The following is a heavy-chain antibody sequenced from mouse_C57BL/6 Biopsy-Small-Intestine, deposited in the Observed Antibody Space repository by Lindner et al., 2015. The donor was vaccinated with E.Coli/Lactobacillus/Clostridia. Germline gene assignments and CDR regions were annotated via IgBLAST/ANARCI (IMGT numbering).Heavy chain of an antibody. Sequence: VQLQESGAEFVRPGASVKLSCTASGFNIQDDYIHWVKQRPEQGLEWIGRIDPANGNTKYDPKFQDTATLSADTSSNTAYLQLISLTSEDTAVYYCAPHYNTNYERFASWGQGTLVTVSA. D-gene: IGHD2-5*01. J-gene: IGHJ3*01. CDR2: IDPANGNT. CDR3: APHYNTNYERFAS. V-gene: IGHV14-3*02. CDR1: GFNIQDDY.